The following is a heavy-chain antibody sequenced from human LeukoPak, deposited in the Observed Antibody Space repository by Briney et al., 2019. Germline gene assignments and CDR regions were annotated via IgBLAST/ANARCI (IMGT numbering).Heavy chain of an antibody. V-gene: IGHV4-59*12. J-gene: IGHJ4*02. CDR1: GGSISSDY. D-gene: IGHD3-22*01. CDR3: ARKGYYPYYFDY. Sequence: PSETLSLTCTVSGGSISSDYWSWIRQPPGKGLEWIGYIHYSGSTNYNPSLKSRVTISVDKSKNQFSLKLSSVTAADTAVYYCARKGYYPYYFDYWGQGTLVTVSS. CDR2: IHYSGST.